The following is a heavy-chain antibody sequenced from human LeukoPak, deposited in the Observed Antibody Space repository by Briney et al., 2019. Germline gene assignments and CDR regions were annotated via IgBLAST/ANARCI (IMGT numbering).Heavy chain of an antibody. D-gene: IGHD3-16*02. Sequence: SVTVSCKASGGTFSSYAISWVRQAPGQGLEWMGGIIPIFGTANYAQKFQGRVTITADESTSTAYMELSSLRSEDTAGYYCARGRLRSFGLGSYLFDYWGQGTLVTVSS. CDR1: GGTFSSYA. V-gene: IGHV1-69*13. CDR3: ARGRLRSFGLGSYLFDY. CDR2: IIPIFGTA. J-gene: IGHJ4*02.